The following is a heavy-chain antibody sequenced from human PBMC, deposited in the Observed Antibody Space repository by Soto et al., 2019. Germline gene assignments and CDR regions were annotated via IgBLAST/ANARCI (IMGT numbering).Heavy chain of an antibody. J-gene: IGHJ4*02. D-gene: IGHD1-26*01. CDR3: ARKGGSFYGPFDY. CDR2: IRGTDGTT. CDR1: GFTFSDYA. Sequence: TGGSLRLSCAASGFTFSDYAMSWVRQAPGKELEWVSTIRGTDGTTYYSDSVKGRFTISRDNSKNTLYLQMNSLRAEDAAIYYCARKGGSFYGPFDYWGQGTLVTVSS. V-gene: IGHV3-23*01.